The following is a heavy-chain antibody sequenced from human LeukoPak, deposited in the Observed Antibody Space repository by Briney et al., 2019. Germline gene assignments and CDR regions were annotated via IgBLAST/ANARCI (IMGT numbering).Heavy chain of an antibody. V-gene: IGHV4-59*08. J-gene: IGHJ6*02. Sequence: SETLSLTCTVSGGSISSYYWSWIRQPPGKGLEWIGYIYYSGSTNYNPSLKSRVTISVDTSKNQFSLKLSSVTAADTAVYYCGRAATTYYYYYGMDVWGQGTTVTVSS. D-gene: IGHD2-15*01. CDR3: GRAATTYYYYYGMDV. CDR1: GGSISSYY. CDR2: IYYSGST.